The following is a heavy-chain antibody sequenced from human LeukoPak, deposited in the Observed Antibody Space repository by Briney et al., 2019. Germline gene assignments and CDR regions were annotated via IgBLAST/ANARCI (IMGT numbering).Heavy chain of an antibody. CDR2: IRYDGSNK. CDR1: GFTFSSYG. D-gene: IGHD2-15*01. J-gene: IGHJ4*02. Sequence: GGSLRLSCAASGFTFSSYGMHWVRQAPGKGLEWVAFIRYDGSNKYYADSVKGRFTISRDNSKNTLYLQMNSLRAEDTAVYCCAQAGYCSGGSCYPDYWGQGTLVTVSS. CDR3: AQAGYCSGGSCYPDY. V-gene: IGHV3-30*02.